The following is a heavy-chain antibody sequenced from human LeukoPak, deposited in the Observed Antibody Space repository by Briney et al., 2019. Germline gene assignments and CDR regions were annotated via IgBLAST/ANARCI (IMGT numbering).Heavy chain of an antibody. CDR2: ISPSGDIK. CDR3: AKDDAWLRFGE. V-gene: IGHV3-23*01. CDR1: GFTFYKHG. D-gene: IGHD3-10*01. J-gene: IGHJ4*02. Sequence: GGTLRLSCAASGFTFYKHGMNWVRQAPGKGLESVSGISPSGDIKYYAESVKGRFTISRDNSKNMLYLEVISLTADDTAVYYCAKDDAWLRFGEWSQGTLVTVSS.